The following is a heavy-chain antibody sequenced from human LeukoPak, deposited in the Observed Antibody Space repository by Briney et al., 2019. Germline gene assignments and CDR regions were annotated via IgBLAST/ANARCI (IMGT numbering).Heavy chain of an antibody. D-gene: IGHD1-26*01. Sequence: SETLSLTCTVSGGSISSYYWSWIRQPPGKGLEWIGYIYYSGSTNYNPSLKSRVTISVDTSKNQFSLKLSSVTAADTAVYYCARSDSGSYYDYFDYWGQETLGTVSS. J-gene: IGHJ4*02. CDR2: IYYSGST. V-gene: IGHV4-59*01. CDR1: GGSISSYY. CDR3: ARSDSGSYYDYFDY.